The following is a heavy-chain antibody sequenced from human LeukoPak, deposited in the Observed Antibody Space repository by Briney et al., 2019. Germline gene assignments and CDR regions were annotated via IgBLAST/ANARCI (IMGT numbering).Heavy chain of an antibody. CDR1: GFTFSSYW. V-gene: IGHV3-7*04. J-gene: IGHJ3*02. Sequence: PGGSLRLSCAASGFTFSSYWMIWVRQAPGKGLEWVANIKQDGSEKYYVDSVKGRFTISRDNAKNSLYLQMNRLRAEDTAVYYCARGWFGELLDAFDIWDQGTMVTVSS. CDR3: ARGWFGELLDAFDI. CDR2: IKQDGSEK. D-gene: IGHD3-10*01.